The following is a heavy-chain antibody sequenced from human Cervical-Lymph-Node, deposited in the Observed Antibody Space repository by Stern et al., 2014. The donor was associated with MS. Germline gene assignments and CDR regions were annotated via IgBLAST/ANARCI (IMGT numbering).Heavy chain of an antibody. CDR2: IYTEDSDT. D-gene: IGHD3-22*01. CDR3: VRRRDSDSYDTFDI. V-gene: IGHV5-51*01. CDR1: GYSFSNFW. Sequence: EVQLVESGAEVKKPGESLKISCKTSGYSFSNFWIGWVRQKPGKGLEWMGIIYTEDSDTTYSPSFQGHVTISADESISTAYLQWRSLKASDTAMYYCVRRRDSDSYDTFDIWGQGTMLIVSS. J-gene: IGHJ3*02.